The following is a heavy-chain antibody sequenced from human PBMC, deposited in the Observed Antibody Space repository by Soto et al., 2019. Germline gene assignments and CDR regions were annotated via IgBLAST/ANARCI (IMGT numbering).Heavy chain of an antibody. CDR2: ISAYNGNT. D-gene: IGHD3-3*01. J-gene: IGHJ6*03. V-gene: IGHV1-18*01. CDR1: GYTFTSYV. CDR3: ARVVFWSGIYDYYYYMDV. Sequence: ASVKVSCKASGYTFTSYVISWVRQAPGQGLEWMGWISAYNGNTNYAQKLQGRVTMTTDTSTSTAYMELRSMRSDATAVYYCARVVFWSGIYDYYYYMDVWGKGTTVTVSS.